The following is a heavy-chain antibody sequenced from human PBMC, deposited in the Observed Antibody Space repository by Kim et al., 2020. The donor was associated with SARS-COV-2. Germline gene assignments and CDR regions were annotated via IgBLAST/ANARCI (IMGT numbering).Heavy chain of an antibody. J-gene: IGHJ4*02. CDR3: AKLLPENDGSGSLGRRDY. V-gene: IGHV3-23*01. Sequence: KGRFTNSRDNSKNALYLQMNSLRAEDTAVYYCAKLLPENDGSGSLGRRDYWGQGTLVTVSS. D-gene: IGHD3-10*01.